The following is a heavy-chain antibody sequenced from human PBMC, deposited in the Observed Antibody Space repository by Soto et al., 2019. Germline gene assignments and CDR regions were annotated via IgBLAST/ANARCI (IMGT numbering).Heavy chain of an antibody. J-gene: IGHJ4*02. CDR1: GGSINSYW. CDR3: ARDIGSYAYGEGY. V-gene: IGHV4-4*07. CDR2: VYSSGTT. D-gene: IGHD3-10*01. Sequence: SETLSLTCIVSGGSINSYWWSWIRQPAGKGLEWIGRVYSSGTTDYNPSLNSRATMSVETSKNQFSLKLSSVTAADTAVYYCARDIGSYAYGEGYWGQGIQVTVSS.